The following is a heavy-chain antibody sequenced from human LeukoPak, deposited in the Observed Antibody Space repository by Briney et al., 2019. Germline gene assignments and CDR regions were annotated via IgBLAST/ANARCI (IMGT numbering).Heavy chain of an antibody. V-gene: IGHV1-69*05. CDR1: GGTFSRYA. Sequence: AASVKVSCKASGGTFSRYAISWVRQAPGQGLEWMGRIIPIFGTGKYAQKFQGRVTISTDESTSTVNMEPSSLRSEDTAVYYCARDLGVVTPGTYDAFDIWGQGTMVTVSS. CDR2: IIPIFGTG. CDR3: ARDLGVVTPGTYDAFDI. D-gene: IGHD4-23*01. J-gene: IGHJ3*02.